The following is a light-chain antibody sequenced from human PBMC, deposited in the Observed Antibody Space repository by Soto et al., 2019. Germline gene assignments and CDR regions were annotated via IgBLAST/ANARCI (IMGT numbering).Light chain of an antibody. J-gene: IGKJ5*01. Sequence: VLTQSPGTLSLSPGERATLSCRASQSVSSRFLAWYQQKPGQAPRLLLYATSTRATGIPDRFSGGGSGTDLTLTITRLEPEDSAVYYCRQYGGSSLFNFVQGTRLEIK. CDR2: ATS. CDR3: RQYGGSSLFN. V-gene: IGKV3-20*01. CDR1: QSVSSRF.